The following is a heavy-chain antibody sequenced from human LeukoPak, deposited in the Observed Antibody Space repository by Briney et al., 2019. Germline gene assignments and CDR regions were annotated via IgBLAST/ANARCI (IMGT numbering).Heavy chain of an antibody. CDR1: GCTFTSYD. CDR2: INPSGGST. V-gene: IGHV1-46*01. CDR3: ARGGADLWFGEFL. J-gene: IGHJ4*02. D-gene: IGHD3-10*01. Sequence: ASVKVSCKASGCTFTSYDINWVRQAPGQGLEWMGIINPSGGSTSYAQKFQGRATMTRDTSTSTVYMELSSLRSEDTAVYYCARGGADLWFGEFLWGQGTLVTVSS.